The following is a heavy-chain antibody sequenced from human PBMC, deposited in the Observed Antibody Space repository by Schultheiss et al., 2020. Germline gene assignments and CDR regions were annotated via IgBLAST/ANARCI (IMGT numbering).Heavy chain of an antibody. CDR1: GFNFNTYG. CDR3: ARAGELLGYYYGMDV. V-gene: IGHV3-21*01. CDR2: ISHDDNYI. J-gene: IGHJ6*02. Sequence: GGSLRLSCAASGFNFNTYGMNWVRQAPGKGLEWVSSISHDDNYIYYADSVKGRFTISRDNAKNTLYLQMNSLRAEDTAVYYCARAGELLGYYYGMDVWGQGTTVTVSS. D-gene: IGHD3-16*01.